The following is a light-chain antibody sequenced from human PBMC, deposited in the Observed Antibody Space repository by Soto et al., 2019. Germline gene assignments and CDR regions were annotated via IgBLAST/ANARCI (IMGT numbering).Light chain of an antibody. CDR2: GAS. V-gene: IGKV3-20*01. Sequence: EIALTQSPGTLSLSPGERATLSCRASQSVSSNYLAWYQQKPGQAPRLLIYGASRRASGIPDRFSGRGSGTGFSLTISRLEPEDFAVYYCQQYGSSPYTFGQGTKLEIK. CDR1: QSVSSNY. J-gene: IGKJ2*01. CDR3: QQYGSSPYT.